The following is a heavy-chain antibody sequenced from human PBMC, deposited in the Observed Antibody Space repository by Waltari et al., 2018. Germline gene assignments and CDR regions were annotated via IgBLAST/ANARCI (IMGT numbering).Heavy chain of an antibody. CDR3: ANARQAYYYYGMDV. J-gene: IGHJ6*02. CDR2: IRYDGSNK. Sequence: VQLLESGGGLVQPGGSLRLSCAASGFTFNSYAMSWVRTAPGKGLEWVAFIRYDGSNKYYADSVKGRFTISRDNSKNTLYLQMNSLRAEDTAVYYCANARQAYYYYGMDVWGQGTTVTVSS. V-gene: IGHV3-30*02. D-gene: IGHD6-6*01. CDR1: GFTFNSYA.